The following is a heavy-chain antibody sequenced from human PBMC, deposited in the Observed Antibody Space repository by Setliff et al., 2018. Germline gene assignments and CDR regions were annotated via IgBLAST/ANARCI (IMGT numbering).Heavy chain of an antibody. CDR3: AREQWLDPPGYYYMDV. Sequence: SETLSLTCTVSGYSISSGYIWGWIRQPPGKGLEWVGNVGHTGSINYNPSLKSRVTMSIDTSKNQFSLKLNSVTAADMAVYYCAREQWLDPPGYYYMDVWAKGTTVTVSS. V-gene: IGHV4-38-2*02. J-gene: IGHJ6*03. D-gene: IGHD6-19*01. CDR1: GYSISSGYI. CDR2: VGHTGSI.